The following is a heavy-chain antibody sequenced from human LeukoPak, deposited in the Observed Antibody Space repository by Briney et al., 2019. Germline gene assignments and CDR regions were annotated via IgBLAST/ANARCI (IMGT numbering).Heavy chain of an antibody. CDR1: GGTFSSYA. J-gene: IGHJ1*01. Sequence: SVKVSCKASGGTFSSYAISWVRQAPGQGLEWMGGIIPIFGTANYAQKFQGRVTITADESTSTAYMELSSLRSEDTAVYYCASPPGCGGDCDSGYFQHWGQGTLVTVSS. CDR3: ASPPGCGGDCDSGYFQH. CDR2: IIPIFGTA. D-gene: IGHD2-21*02. V-gene: IGHV1-69*01.